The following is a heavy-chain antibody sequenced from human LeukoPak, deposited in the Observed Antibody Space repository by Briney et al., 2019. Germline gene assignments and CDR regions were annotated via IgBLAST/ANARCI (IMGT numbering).Heavy chain of an antibody. J-gene: IGHJ4*02. D-gene: IGHD1-1*01. CDR1: GFAFSSYW. Sequence: GGSLRLSCAASGFAFSSYWMSWVRQAPGKGLEWVANIKQDGSDMYYVDSVKGRFTISRDNTMNSLYLQMNSLRAEDTAVYYCAKVDYWSPENYFDSWGQGTLVTVSS. CDR3: AKVDYWSPENYFDS. CDR2: IKQDGSDM. V-gene: IGHV3-7*05.